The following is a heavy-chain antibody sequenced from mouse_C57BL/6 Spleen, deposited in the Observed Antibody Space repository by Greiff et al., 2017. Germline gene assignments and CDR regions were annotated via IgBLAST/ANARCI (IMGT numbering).Heavy chain of an antibody. CDR3: ARGGGLRLWFAY. CDR2: ISDGGSYT. J-gene: IGHJ3*01. V-gene: IGHV5-4*03. CDR1: GFTFSSYA. D-gene: IGHD2-4*01. Sequence: EVKLMESGGGLVKPGGSLKLSCAASGFTFSSYAMSWVRQTPEKRLEWVATISDGGSYTYYPDNVKGRFTISRDNAKNNLYLQMSHLKSEDTAMYYCARGGGLRLWFAYWGQGTLVTVSA.